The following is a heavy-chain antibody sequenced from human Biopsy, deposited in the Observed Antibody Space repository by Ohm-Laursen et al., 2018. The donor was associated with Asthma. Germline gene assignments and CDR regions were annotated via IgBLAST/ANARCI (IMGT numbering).Heavy chain of an antibody. D-gene: IGHD6-13*01. V-gene: IGHV3-30*18. J-gene: IGHJ4*02. CDR1: GFNFHNYG. CDR2: ILFDGRKI. Sequence: SLSLSCAASGFNFHNYGMNWVRRAQGKGLERVAQILFDGRKINYPDSVKGRFTISRDNSKNMVYLQMNSLRPEDTAVYYCAKDRVAGRSYYFDYWGQGSLVSVSS. CDR3: AKDRVAGRSYYFDY.